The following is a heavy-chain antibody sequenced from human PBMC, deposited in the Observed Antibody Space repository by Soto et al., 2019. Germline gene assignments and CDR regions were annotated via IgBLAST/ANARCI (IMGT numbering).Heavy chain of an antibody. J-gene: IGHJ4*02. Sequence: SETLSLTCTVSGGSISSSSYYWGWIRQPPGKGLEWIGSIYYSGSTYYNPSLKSRVTISVDTSKNQFSLKLSSVTAADTAVYYCARRASFRRGIAAAEYYFDYWGQGTLVTVSS. D-gene: IGHD6-13*01. CDR2: IYYSGST. CDR3: ARRASFRRGIAAAEYYFDY. CDR1: GGSISSSSYY. V-gene: IGHV4-39*01.